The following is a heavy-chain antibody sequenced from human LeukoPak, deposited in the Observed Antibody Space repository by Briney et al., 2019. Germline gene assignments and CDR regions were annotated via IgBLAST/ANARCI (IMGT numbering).Heavy chain of an antibody. D-gene: IGHD2-15*01. CDR1: GFTFSSYS. J-gene: IGHJ4*02. CDR3: ARDTGLHPVAAPDY. CDR2: ISSSSSYI. V-gene: IGHV3-21*01. Sequence: GGSLRLSCAASGFTFSSYSMNWVRQAPGKGLEWVSSISSSSSYIYYADSVKGRFTISRDNAKNSLYLQMNSLRAEDTAVYYCARDTGLHPVAAPDYWGQGTLVTVS.